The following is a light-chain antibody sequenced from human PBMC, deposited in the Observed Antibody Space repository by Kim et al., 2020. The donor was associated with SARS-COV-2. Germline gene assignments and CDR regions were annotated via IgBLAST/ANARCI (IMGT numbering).Light chain of an antibody. Sequence: GQRVTISCSGVSSNIGSNTVNWYRHLPGTAPKLLIYSNNQRPSGVPDRFSGSKSGTSASLAISGLQSEDEAEYYCAAWDDSLNGLVFGTGTKVTVL. CDR1: SSNIGSNT. J-gene: IGLJ1*01. V-gene: IGLV1-44*01. CDR3: AAWDDSLNGLV. CDR2: SNN.